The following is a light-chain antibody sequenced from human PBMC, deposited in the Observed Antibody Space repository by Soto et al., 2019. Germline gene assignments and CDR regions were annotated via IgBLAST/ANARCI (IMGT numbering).Light chain of an antibody. V-gene: IGKV3D-20*02. Sequence: DIVLTQSPGTLSLSPGERATLSCRASQSVSSSYLAWYLQKPGQAPRLFIYDASNRATGIPARFSGSGSGTDFTLTISSLEPEDFAVYYCQQRSKWPITFGQGTRLEIK. CDR1: QSVSSSY. J-gene: IGKJ5*01. CDR3: QQRSKWPIT. CDR2: DAS.